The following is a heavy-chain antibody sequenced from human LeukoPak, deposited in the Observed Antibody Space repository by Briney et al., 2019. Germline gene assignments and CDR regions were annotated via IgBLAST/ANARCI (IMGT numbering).Heavy chain of an antibody. Sequence: SETLSLTCTVSGGSISSYYWSWIRQPPGKGLEWIGYIYYSGSTNYNPSLKSRVTISVDTSKNQFSLKLSSVTAADTAVYYCAREETGTTKWYHYYYMDVWGKGTTVTVSS. J-gene: IGHJ6*03. V-gene: IGHV4-59*01. CDR1: GGSISSYY. CDR2: IYYSGST. D-gene: IGHD1-7*01. CDR3: AREETGTTKWYHYYYMDV.